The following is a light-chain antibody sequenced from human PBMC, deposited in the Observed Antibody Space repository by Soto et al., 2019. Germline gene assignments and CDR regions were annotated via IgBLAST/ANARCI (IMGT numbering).Light chain of an antibody. J-gene: IGLJ1*01. Sequence: QSVLTQPASVSGSPGQSITISRTGTSSDVGGYDYVSWYRHHPGKAPKLMIYDVSNRPSGVSNRFSGSKSGNTASLTISGPQAEDEADYYCSSYTSSSLYVFGTGTKVTVL. CDR2: DVS. CDR3: SSYTSSSLYV. V-gene: IGLV2-14*03. CDR1: SSDVGGYDY.